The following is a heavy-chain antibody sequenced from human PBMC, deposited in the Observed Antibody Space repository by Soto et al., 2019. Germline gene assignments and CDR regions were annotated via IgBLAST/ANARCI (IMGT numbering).Heavy chain of an antibody. V-gene: IGHV4-61*01. D-gene: IGHD2-21*01. Sequence: PSETLSLTCTVSGGSVSSGSYYWSWIRQPPGKGLEWIGYIYYSGSTNYNPSLKSRVTISVDTTKNQFSLKLSSVTAADTAVYYCARDLSPTHIQWGMDVWGQGTTVTVSS. CDR1: GGSVSSGSYY. CDR2: IYYSGST. J-gene: IGHJ6*02. CDR3: ARDLSPTHIQWGMDV.